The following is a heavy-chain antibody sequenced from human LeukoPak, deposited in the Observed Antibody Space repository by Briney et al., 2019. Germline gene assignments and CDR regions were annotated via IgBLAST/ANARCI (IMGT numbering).Heavy chain of an antibody. J-gene: IGHJ5*02. CDR1: GDSISSSNCY. D-gene: IGHD3-10*01. CDR2: IYFSGGT. V-gene: IGHV4-39*01. CDR3: ARHVGFITMVRGVINNNWFDP. Sequence: SETLSLTCTVSGDSISSSNCYWGWIRQPPGKGLEWIGSIYFSGGTYYNASLKSRVTISVDTSKKQFSLKLSSVTAADTAVYYCARHVGFITMVRGVINNNWFDPWGQGTLVTVSS.